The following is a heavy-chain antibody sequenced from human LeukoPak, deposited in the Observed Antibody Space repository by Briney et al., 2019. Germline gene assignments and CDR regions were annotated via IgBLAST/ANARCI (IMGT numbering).Heavy chain of an antibody. V-gene: IGHV3-66*01. CDR1: GFNVTTNN. D-gene: IGHD4-17*01. J-gene: IGHJ4*02. CDR2: FHAGGGP. CDR3: AKDRRSEIYGDYGSGFDY. Sequence: GGSLRLSCVGSGFNVTTNNMYWVRQAPGKGLECVSAFHAGGGPDYADSVRDRFTISRDNSKNTLYLQMNSLRAEDTAVYYCAKDRRSEIYGDYGSGFDYWGQGTLVTVSS.